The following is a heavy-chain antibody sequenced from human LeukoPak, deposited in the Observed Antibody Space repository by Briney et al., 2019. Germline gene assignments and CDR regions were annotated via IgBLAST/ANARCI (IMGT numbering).Heavy chain of an antibody. V-gene: IGHV1-69*05. Sequence: SVKVSCKASGGTFSNFALSWVRQAPGQGLEWMGGIIPILGTANYAQKFQGRVTITTDESTSTAHMELNSLRSEDTAVYYCARGLLGSSASGAWGQGTLVTVSS. D-gene: IGHD6-13*01. J-gene: IGHJ4*02. CDR1: GGTFSNFA. CDR3: ARGLLGSSASGA. CDR2: IIPILGTA.